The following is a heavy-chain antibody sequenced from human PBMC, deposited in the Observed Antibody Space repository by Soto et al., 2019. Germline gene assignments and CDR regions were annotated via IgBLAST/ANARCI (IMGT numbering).Heavy chain of an antibody. J-gene: IGHJ3*02. CDR2: ISSSSSYI. CDR3: ARGGFSDAFDI. D-gene: IGHD6-25*01. Sequence: PGGSLRLSCAVSGFTFSSYSMNWVRQAPGKGLEWVSSISSSSSYIYYADSVKGRFTISRDNAKSSLYLQMNSLRAEDTAVYYCARGGFSDAFDIWGQGTMVTVSS. CDR1: GFTFSSYS. V-gene: IGHV3-21*01.